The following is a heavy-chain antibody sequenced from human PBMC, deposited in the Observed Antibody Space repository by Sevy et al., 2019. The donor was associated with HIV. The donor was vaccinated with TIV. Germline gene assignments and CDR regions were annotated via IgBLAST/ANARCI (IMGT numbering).Heavy chain of an antibody. D-gene: IGHD1-26*01. CDR3: AGENAWGRGYS. CDR1: GGSITSLY. Sequence: SETLSLTCTVSGGSITSLYWNWIRQPPGKGLEWIANIYSNGPINYNPSLKSRVTLSLDTSKNQFSLRLSSVTAADTAMYYCAGENAWGRGYSWGQGTLVTVSS. V-gene: IGHV4-59*08. J-gene: IGHJ4*02. CDR2: IYSNGPI.